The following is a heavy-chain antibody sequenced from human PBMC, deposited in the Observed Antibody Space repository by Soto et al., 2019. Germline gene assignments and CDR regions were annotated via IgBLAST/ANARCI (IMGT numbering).Heavy chain of an antibody. D-gene: IGHD3-10*01. J-gene: IGHJ4*02. Sequence: QVQLVQSGAEVKKPGSSVKVSCKASGGIFSTYAISWLRQAPGQGLEWMGGIIPLFGTPNYAQRFQGRVTITADESTSTDYMELSRLRSEHTAVYYCAIDRDDYGSGNYYNRLDFLGQGTLVTGSS. CDR1: GGIFSTYA. CDR2: IIPLFGTP. CDR3: AIDRDDYGSGNYYNRLDF. V-gene: IGHV1-69*01.